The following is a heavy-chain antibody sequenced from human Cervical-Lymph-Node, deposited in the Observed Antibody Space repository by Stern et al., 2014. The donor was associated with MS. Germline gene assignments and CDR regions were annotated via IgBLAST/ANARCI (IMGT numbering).Heavy chain of an antibody. CDR3: ARDRANYGVFDF. V-gene: IGHV1-18*01. J-gene: IGHJ4*02. Sequence: VQLVQSGGEVRRPGASVKVSCKASGYTFTDYGITWVRLAPGQGLEWVGWVSGHNGVTNDARKFQDRVTITRDTSTSTAYMELRSLRSDDTAIYFCARDRANYGVFDFWGQGSLVTVSA. D-gene: IGHD4/OR15-4a*01. CDR1: GYTFTDYG. CDR2: VSGHNGVT.